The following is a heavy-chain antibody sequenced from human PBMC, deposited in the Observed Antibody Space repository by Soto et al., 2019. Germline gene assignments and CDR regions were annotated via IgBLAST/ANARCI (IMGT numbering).Heavy chain of an antibody. D-gene: IGHD3-3*01. CDR2: IYNGGIP. CDR3: ARHGRSAWRFFDP. CDR1: GGSVSSQY. V-gene: IGHV4-4*07. J-gene: IGHJ5*02. Sequence: SETLSLTCTVSGGSVSSQYWSWIRQPAGKGLEWIGRIYNGGIPLIHPSLESRVALSLDTSKNQFSLTLSSVTAADTAIYYCARHGRSAWRFFDPWGQGTLVTVSS.